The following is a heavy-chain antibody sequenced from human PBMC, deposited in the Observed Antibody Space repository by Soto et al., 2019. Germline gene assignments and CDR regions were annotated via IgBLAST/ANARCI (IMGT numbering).Heavy chain of an antibody. CDR3: ATSRAYYDY. V-gene: IGHV3-23*01. J-gene: IGHJ4*02. CDR1: GFTFSTYA. D-gene: IGHD3-22*01. Sequence: EVQLLESGGGLTQPGGSLRLSCAASGFTFSTYAMAWVRQAPGKGLDWVSAISDSGANTYYPDSVKGRFTISRDNCKTTLYLQLDSLRVEDTAVYYCATSRAYYDYWGQGTVVTVSS. CDR2: ISDSGANT.